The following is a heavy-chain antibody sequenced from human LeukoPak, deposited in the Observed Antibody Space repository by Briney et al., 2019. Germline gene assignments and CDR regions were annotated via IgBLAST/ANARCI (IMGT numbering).Heavy chain of an antibody. CDR1: GCSISSSSYY. CDR2: IYYSGST. CDR3: ARAPGKVSWDSNFPGWFDP. Sequence: SETLSLTCTVSGCSISSSSYYWGWIRQPPGKGLEWIGSIYYSGSTYYNPSLKSRVTISVDTSKNQFSLKLSSVTAADTAVYYCARAPGKVSWDSNFPGWFDPWGQGTLVTVSS. D-gene: IGHD4-11*01. V-gene: IGHV4-39*07. J-gene: IGHJ5*02.